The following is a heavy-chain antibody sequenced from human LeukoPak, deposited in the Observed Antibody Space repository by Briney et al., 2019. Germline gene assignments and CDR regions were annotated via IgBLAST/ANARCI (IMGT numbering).Heavy chain of an antibody. J-gene: IGHJ6*02. D-gene: IGHD5-12*01. CDR1: GFTFSDYS. Sequence: GGSLRLSCAASGFTFSDYSMNWVRQAPGKGLEWVANIWEGESGAHYVDSVTGRFTISGDSAKTSLYLQMNSLRAEDSAVYYCARGRDIVATAPYYYYGMDVWGQGTTVTVSS. V-gene: IGHV3-7*04. CDR3: ARGRDIVATAPYYYYGMDV. CDR2: IWEGESGA.